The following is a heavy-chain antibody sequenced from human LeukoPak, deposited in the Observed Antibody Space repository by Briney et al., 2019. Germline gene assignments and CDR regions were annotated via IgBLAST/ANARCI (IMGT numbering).Heavy chain of an antibody. Sequence: SETLSLTCTVSGGSISSGDYYWSWIRQPPGKGLEWIGYIYYSGSTYYNPPLKSRVTISVDTSKNQFSLKLSSVTAADTAVYYCARGSLDSSSSRSRWYFDLWGRGTLVTVSS. CDR2: IYYSGST. D-gene: IGHD6-6*01. V-gene: IGHV4-30-4*01. J-gene: IGHJ2*01. CDR1: GGSISSGDYY. CDR3: ARGSLDSSSSRSRWYFDL.